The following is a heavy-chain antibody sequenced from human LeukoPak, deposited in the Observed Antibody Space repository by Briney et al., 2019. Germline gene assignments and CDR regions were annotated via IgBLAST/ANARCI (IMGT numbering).Heavy chain of an antibody. D-gene: IGHD3-16*01. CDR3: ARVLWGASSNWFDP. Sequence: SETLSLTCAVYGGSFSGYYWSWIRQPPGKGLEWIGEINHSGSTNYNPSLKSRVTTSVDTSKNQFSLKLSSVTAADTAVYYCARVLWGASSNWFDPWGQGTLVTVSS. V-gene: IGHV4-34*01. CDR1: GGSFSGYY. J-gene: IGHJ5*02. CDR2: INHSGST.